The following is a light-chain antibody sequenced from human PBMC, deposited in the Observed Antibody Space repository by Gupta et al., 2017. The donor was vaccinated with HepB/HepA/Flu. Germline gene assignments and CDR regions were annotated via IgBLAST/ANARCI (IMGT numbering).Light chain of an antibody. J-gene: IGLJ2*01. V-gene: IGLV3-1*01. CDR1: KLGDKY. CDR3: QAWDSRNVV. Sequence: SYELTQPPSVSVSPGQTASITCSGDKLGDKYACWCQQKPGQSPVLVIYQDSKRPSGIPERFSGSNSGNTATLTISGTQAMDEADYYCQAWDSRNVVFGGGTKLTVL. CDR2: QDS.